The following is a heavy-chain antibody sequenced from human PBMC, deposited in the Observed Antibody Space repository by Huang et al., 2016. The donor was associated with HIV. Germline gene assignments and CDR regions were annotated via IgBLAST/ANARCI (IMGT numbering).Heavy chain of an antibody. CDR2: ISYEGTNK. J-gene: IGHJ4*02. CDR3: AKEFDILTGYYYSGSDY. CDR1: GFTFSSFG. V-gene: IGHV3-30*18. Sequence: QVQLVESGGGVVQPGRSLRLSCVASGFTFSSFGVNWFRQAPGKGRGWVEVISYEGTNKYYACSVKGRFTISRDNSKNTLYLQMNSLKPEDTAVYYCAKEFDILTGYYYSGSDYWGQGTLVTVSS. D-gene: IGHD3-9*01.